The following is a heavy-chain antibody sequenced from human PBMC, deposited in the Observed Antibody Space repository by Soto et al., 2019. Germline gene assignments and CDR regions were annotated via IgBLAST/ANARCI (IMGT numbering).Heavy chain of an antibody. J-gene: IGHJ6*02. D-gene: IGHD6-6*01. V-gene: IGHV3-33*01. CDR1: GFTFSSYG. CDR2: IWYDGSNK. CDR3: AREGFREYSSPIKLVYYGMDV. Sequence: QVQLVESGGGVVQPGRSLRLSCAASGFTFSSYGMHWVRQAPGKGLEWVAVIWYDGSNKYYADSVKGRFTISRDNSKNTLYLQMTSLRAEDTAVYYCAREGFREYSSPIKLVYYGMDVWGQGTTVTVSS.